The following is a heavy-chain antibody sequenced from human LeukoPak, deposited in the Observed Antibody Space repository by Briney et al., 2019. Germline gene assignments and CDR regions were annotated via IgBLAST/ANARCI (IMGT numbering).Heavy chain of an antibody. V-gene: IGHV3-48*02. CDR1: GFTFSDYS. J-gene: IGHJ5*02. CDR3: ARDEGFWSGSNYYRNYWFDP. Sequence: GGSLRLSCAASGFTFSDYSMNWVRQAPGKGLEWVSYINSRSTTIFYADSVKGRFTISRDNAKNSLYLQMNSLRDEDTAVYYCARDEGFWSGSNYYRNYWFDPWGQGTLVTVSS. D-gene: IGHD3-3*01. CDR2: INSRSTTI.